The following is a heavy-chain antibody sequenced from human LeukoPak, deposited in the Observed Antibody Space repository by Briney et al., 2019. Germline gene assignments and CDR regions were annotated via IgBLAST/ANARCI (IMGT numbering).Heavy chain of an antibody. CDR1: GGSFSGYY. Sequence: SETLSLTCAVYGGSFSGYYWSWMRQPPGTGLEWIGNIYYSGSTYYSPSLKSRLTISVDTSKNQFSLRLSSVTAADTAVYYCARLNSPGWFDPWGQGTLVTVSS. CDR2: IYYSGST. V-gene: IGHV4-34*01. CDR3: ARLNSPGWFDP. J-gene: IGHJ5*02.